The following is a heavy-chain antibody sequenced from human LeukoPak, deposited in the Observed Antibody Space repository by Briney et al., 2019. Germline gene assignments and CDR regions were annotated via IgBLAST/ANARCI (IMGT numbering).Heavy chain of an antibody. CDR3: ARENFRGSYGFDY. D-gene: IGHD3-16*01. J-gene: IGHJ4*02. CDR1: GFTFSSYS. V-gene: IGHV3-48*02. Sequence: PGGSLRLSCAASGFTFSSYSMNWVRQAPGKGVEWVSYISSSSSTIYYADSVKGRFTISRDNAKNSLYLQMNSLRDEDTAVYYCARENFRGSYGFDYWGQGILVTVSS. CDR2: ISSSSSTI.